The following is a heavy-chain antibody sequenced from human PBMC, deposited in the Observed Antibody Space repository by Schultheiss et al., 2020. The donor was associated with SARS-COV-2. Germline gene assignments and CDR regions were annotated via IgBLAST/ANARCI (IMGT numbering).Heavy chain of an antibody. CDR2: IYWDDDK. D-gene: IGHD2-15*01. CDR3: ARIRLDCSGGSCYSIHDY. CDR1: GFSLSTSGVG. V-gene: IGHV2-5*02. Sequence: SGPTLVKPTPTLTLTCTFSGFSLSTSGVGVGWIRQPPGKALEWLALIYWDDDKRYSPSLKSRLTITKDTSKNQVLLTMTNMDPLDTATYYCARIRLDCSGGSCYSIHDYWGQGTLVTVSS. J-gene: IGHJ4*02.